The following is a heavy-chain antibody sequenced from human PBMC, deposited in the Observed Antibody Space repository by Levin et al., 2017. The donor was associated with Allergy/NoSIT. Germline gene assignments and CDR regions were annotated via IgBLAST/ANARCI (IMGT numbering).Heavy chain of an antibody. CDR2: ISWNIGSI. D-gene: IGHD3-10*01. CDR3: ARDNIGLPDAFDI. J-gene: IGHJ3*02. Sequence: GGSLRLSCAASGFTFDDYAMHWFRQAPGKGLGWVSGISWNIGSIGYADSVKGRFTISRDTAKNSLYLQMNSLRTEDTALYYCARDNIGLPDAFDIWGQGTMVIVSS. CDR1: GFTFDDYA. V-gene: IGHV3-9*01.